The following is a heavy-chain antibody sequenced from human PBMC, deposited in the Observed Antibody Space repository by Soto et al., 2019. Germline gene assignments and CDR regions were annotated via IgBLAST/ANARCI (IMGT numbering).Heavy chain of an antibody. V-gene: IGHV1-2*02. CDR3: AKDSNIGVGTGGLDV. CDR1: GYSFTDYY. Sequence: GASVKVSCKASGYSFTDYYIHWVRQAPGQGLEWMGWINPSSGATKYAQNFQGRVTMTRVTSIRTAYMVLGSLRSGDTALYYCAKDSNIGVGTGGLDVWGQATTATVSS. D-gene: IGHD2-21*01. CDR2: INPSSGAT. J-gene: IGHJ6*02.